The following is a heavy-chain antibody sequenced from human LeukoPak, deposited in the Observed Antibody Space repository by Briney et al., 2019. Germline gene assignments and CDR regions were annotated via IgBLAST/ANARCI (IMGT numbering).Heavy chain of an antibody. D-gene: IGHD5-12*01. V-gene: IGHV3-7*03. CDR3: ARDSGYDSLIGDFDY. J-gene: IGHJ4*02. CDR1: GFTFSSYW. Sequence: GGSLRLSCAASGFTFSSYWMTWVRQAPGKGLEWVANIKQDGSKKNYVDSVKGRFTISRDNAKNTLYLQMNSLRAEDTAVYYCARDSGYDSLIGDFDYWGQGTLVTVSS. CDR2: IKQDGSKK.